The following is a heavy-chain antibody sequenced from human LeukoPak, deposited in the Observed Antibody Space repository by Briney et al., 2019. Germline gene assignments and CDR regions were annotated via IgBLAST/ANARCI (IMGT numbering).Heavy chain of an antibody. CDR2: ISNTGRAT. J-gene: IGHJ5*02. V-gene: IGHV3-23*01. CDR1: GFTFSSYS. Sequence: GGSLRLSCVASGFTFSSYSMHWVRQAPGEGLEWLSGISNTGRATDYADSIKGRFTISRANSKNTVFLQMNSLRAEDTAEYFCAHQVPPNDEFFDHWGQGTLVTVSS. CDR3: AHQVPPNDEFFDH.